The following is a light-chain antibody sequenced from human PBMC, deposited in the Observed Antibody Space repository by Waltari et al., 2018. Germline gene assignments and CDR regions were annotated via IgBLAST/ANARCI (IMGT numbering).Light chain of an antibody. Sequence: DIQLTQSPSFLSASVRDRVTITCRASQGISTHLAWYQQKPGKGPKLLIYAASTLQSEIPSRFSGSGSGTEFTLTISSLQSEDFATYYCLHLNNFPLSFGGGTKVELK. CDR3: LHLNNFPLS. CDR2: AAS. V-gene: IGKV1-9*01. J-gene: IGKJ4*01. CDR1: QGISTH.